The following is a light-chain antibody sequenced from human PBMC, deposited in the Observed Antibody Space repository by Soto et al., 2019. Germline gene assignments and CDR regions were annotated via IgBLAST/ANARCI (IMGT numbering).Light chain of an antibody. V-gene: IGKV3-15*01. CDR1: QSVSSN. J-gene: IGKJ4*01. CDR2: GAS. Sequence: EIVMTQSPATLSVSPGERATLSCRASQSVSSNLAWYQQKPGQAPRLLIYGASTRATGIPARFSGSGSGTEFTLTISSPQSEDFAVYYCQQYNNWPFPFGGGTKVEIK. CDR3: QQYNNWPFP.